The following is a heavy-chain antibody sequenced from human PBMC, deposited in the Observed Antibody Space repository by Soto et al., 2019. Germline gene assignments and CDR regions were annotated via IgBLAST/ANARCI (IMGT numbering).Heavy chain of an antibody. V-gene: IGHV3-23*01. Sequence: PGGSLRLSCAASGFTLSSYVMTWVRQAPGKGLEWVSAITTTGGNTFYADSVKGRFTVSRDNSKNTLYLQMNSLRAEDTAVYYCARRESAMGYGMDVWGQGTTVTVSS. CDR1: GFTLSSYV. CDR3: ARRESAMGYGMDV. CDR2: ITTTGGNT. J-gene: IGHJ6*02. D-gene: IGHD2-8*01.